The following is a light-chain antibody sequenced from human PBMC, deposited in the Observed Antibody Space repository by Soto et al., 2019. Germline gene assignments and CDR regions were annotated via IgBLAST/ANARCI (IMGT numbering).Light chain of an antibody. CDR3: QQRSNCLT. J-gene: IGKJ4*01. CDR1: QSVGRY. CDR2: DAS. V-gene: IGKV3-11*01. Sequence: EIVLTQSPATLSLSPGERVTLSCRASQSVGRYIAWYQHKPGQAPRLLIYDASNRATGIPARFSGSGSGTDFTLTISSLEPEDFADYYCQQRSNCLTFGGGTKVEIK.